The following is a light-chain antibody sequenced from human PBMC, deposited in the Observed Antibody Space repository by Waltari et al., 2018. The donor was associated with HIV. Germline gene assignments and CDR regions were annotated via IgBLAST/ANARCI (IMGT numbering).Light chain of an antibody. CDR3: LLYYGGAGV. CDR1: TAPFTSTYY. CDR2: STT. V-gene: IGLV7-43*01. J-gene: IGLJ2*01. Sequence: QTVVTQEPSLTVSPVRPVNLTCASSTAPFTSTYYVKWFTQTPDHTPRARIYSTTNKQSWTPARFAGALLGGKAALTLSGVQAEDEADYYCLLYYGGAGVFGGGTKLTVL.